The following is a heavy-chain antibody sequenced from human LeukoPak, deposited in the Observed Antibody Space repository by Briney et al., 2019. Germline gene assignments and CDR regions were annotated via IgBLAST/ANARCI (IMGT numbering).Heavy chain of an antibody. V-gene: IGHV3-48*03. CDR1: GFTFSSYE. CDR2: ISSSGSTI. Sequence: GGSLRLSCAASGFTFSSYEMNWVRQAPGKGLEWVSYISSSGSTIYYADSVKGRFTISRDNAKNSLYLQMNSLRADDTAVYYCARDLGYGGNSWDYWGQGTLVTVSS. J-gene: IGHJ4*02. D-gene: IGHD4-23*01. CDR3: ARDLGYGGNSWDY.